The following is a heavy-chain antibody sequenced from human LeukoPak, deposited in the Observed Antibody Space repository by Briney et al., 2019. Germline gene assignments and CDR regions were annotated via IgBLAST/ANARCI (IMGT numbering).Heavy chain of an antibody. J-gene: IGHJ3*02. CDR2: IIPILGIA. CDR1: GGTFSSYA. V-gene: IGHV1-69*04. Sequence: ASVKVSCKASGGTFSSYAISWVRQAPGQGLEWMGRIIPILGIANYAQKFQGRVTITADKSTSTAYMELSSLRSEDTAVYYCARDRVPRDAFDIWGQGTMVTVSS. D-gene: IGHD3-10*01. CDR3: ARDRVPRDAFDI.